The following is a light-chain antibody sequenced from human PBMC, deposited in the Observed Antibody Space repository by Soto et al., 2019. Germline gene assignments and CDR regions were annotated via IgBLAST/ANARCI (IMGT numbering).Light chain of an antibody. J-gene: IGKJ5*01. CDR3: QQYGSSPIT. Sequence: EVVLTQSPATLYLSPGERATLSCRASQSVSSSYLAWYQQKPGQAPRLLIYGASSRATGIPDRFSGSGSGTDSTLTISRLEPEDFAVYYCQQYGSSPITFGQGTRLE. V-gene: IGKV3-20*01. CDR2: GAS. CDR1: QSVSSSY.